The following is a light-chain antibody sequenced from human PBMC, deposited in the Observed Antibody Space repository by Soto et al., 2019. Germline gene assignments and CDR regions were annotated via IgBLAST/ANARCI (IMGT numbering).Light chain of an antibody. CDR1: ASNIGAGYD. CDR3: SAYTGSSTL. V-gene: IGLV1-40*01. CDR2: GSN. Sequence: QSVLTQPPSVSGAPGQRVTISCIGSASNIGAGYDVHWYQHVPGRAPNLLIFGSNNRPSGVPDRFSGSKSGTSASLAITGLQADDEGDYYCSAYTGSSTLFGGGTKLTVL. J-gene: IGLJ2*01.